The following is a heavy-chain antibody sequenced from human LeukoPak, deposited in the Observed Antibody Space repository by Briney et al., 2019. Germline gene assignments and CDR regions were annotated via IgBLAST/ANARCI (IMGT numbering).Heavy chain of an antibody. V-gene: IGHV3-23*01. Sequence: GGSLRLSCAASGFTFNSYAMNWVRQAPGKGLEWLSGISGSGNGTYYADSVKGRFTISRDNSKNVVYLQMNSLTVEDAATYYCAKRTMSAFDSWGQGTLLIVSS. J-gene: IGHJ4*02. CDR3: AKRTMSAFDS. CDR2: ISGSGNGT. CDR1: GFTFNSYA.